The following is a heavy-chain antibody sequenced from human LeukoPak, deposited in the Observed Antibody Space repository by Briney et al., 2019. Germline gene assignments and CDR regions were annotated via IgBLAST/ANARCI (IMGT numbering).Heavy chain of an antibody. CDR2: TYYTSKWNN. CDR1: GDSVSRNSAT. V-gene: IGHV6-1*01. J-gene: IGHJ5*02. Sequence: SQTLSLTCAISGDSVSRNSATWNWIRQSPSRGLEWLGRTYYTSKWNNDYAVSVQSRIAVNPDTSKNQFSLHLNSVTPEDTAVYYCARQAYRRFDPWGQGTLVTVSS. CDR3: ARQAYRRFDP.